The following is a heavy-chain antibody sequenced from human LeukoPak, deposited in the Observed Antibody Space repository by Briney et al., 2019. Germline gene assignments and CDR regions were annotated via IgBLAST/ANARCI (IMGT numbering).Heavy chain of an antibody. D-gene: IGHD3-3*01. Sequence: PSETLSLTCAVYGGSFSGYYWSWIRQPPGKGPEWIGEINHSGSTNYNPSLKSRVTISVDTSKNQFSLKLSSVTAADTAVYYCARLRFLVRGFDLWGRGTLVTVSS. CDR1: GGSFSGYY. CDR3: ARLRFLVRGFDL. J-gene: IGHJ2*01. V-gene: IGHV4-34*01. CDR2: INHSGST.